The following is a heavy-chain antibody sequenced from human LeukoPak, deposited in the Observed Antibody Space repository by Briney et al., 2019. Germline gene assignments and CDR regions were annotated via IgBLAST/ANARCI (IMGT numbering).Heavy chain of an antibody. D-gene: IGHD3-9*01. V-gene: IGHV3-11*04. CDR3: ARFLTGYYNRYYYGMDV. Sequence: PGGSLRLSCAASGFTFSDYYMSWIRQAPGKGLEWVSYISSSGSTIYYADSVKGRFTISRGNAKNSLYLQMNSLRAEDTAVYYCARFLTGYYNRYYYGMDVWGQGTTVTVSS. J-gene: IGHJ6*02. CDR1: GFTFSDYY. CDR2: ISSSGSTI.